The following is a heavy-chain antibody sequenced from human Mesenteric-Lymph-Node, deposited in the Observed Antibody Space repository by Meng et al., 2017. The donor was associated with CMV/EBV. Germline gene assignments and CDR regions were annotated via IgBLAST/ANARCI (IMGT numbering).Heavy chain of an antibody. V-gene: IGHV2-5*02. Sequence: CSFSGFSLSTSGVGLGWIRQPPGKALEWLALIYWDDDERFSPSLKSRLTITKDTSKNQVVLTMTNMDPVDTATYYCAHITTSGSGSYWGQGTLVTVSS. CDR2: IYWDDDE. CDR1: GFSLSTSGVG. CDR3: AHITTSGSGSY. J-gene: IGHJ4*02. D-gene: IGHD3-10*01.